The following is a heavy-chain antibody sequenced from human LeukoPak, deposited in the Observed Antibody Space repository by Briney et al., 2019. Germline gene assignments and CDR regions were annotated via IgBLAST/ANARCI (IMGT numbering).Heavy chain of an antibody. CDR2: IYDSGST. V-gene: IGHV4-39*07. CDR3: ARGTGTHHFYYYYGMDV. J-gene: IGHJ6*02. D-gene: IGHD1-1*01. CDR1: GGSIRSSYYY. Sequence: PSETLSLTCTVSGGSIRSSYYYWGWIRQPPGKGLEWIGSIYDSGSTYYNPSLKSRVTISVDRSKNQFSLKLSSVTAADTAVYYCARGTGTHHFYYYYGMDVWGQGTTVTVSS.